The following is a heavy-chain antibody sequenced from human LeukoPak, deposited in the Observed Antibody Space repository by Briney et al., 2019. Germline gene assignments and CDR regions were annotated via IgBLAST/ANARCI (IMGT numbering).Heavy chain of an antibody. J-gene: IGHJ4*02. V-gene: IGHV3-30-3*01. CDR3: AHMQPIDY. CDR2: ISYDGSNK. CDR1: GFTFSSYA. Sequence: AGGSLRLSCAASGFTFSSYAMHWVRQAPGKGLEWVAVISYDGSNKYYADSVKGRFTISRDNSKNTLYLQMNSLRAEDTAVYYCAHMQPIDYWGQGTLVTVSS. D-gene: IGHD2-2*01.